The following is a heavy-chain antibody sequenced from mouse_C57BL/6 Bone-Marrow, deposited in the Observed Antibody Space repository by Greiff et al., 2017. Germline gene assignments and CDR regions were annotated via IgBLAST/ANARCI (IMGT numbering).Heavy chain of an antibody. CDR2: INPNNGGT. CDR1: GYTFTDYN. J-gene: IGHJ2*01. V-gene: IGHV1-22*01. CDR3: ARGGDDGYSYYFDY. D-gene: IGHD2-3*01. Sequence: EVQLQESGPELVKPGASVKMSCTASGYTFTDYNMHWVKQSHGKSLEWIGYINPNNGGTSYNQKFKGKATLTVNKSSSTAYMELRSLTSEDSAVYYSARGGDDGYSYYFDYWGQGTTLTVSS.